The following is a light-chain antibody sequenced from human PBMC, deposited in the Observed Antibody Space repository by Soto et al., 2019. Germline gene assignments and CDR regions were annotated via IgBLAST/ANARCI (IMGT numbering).Light chain of an antibody. CDR2: GAS. CDR3: QQYNNWPKT. Sequence: EIVMTQSPATLSVSPGERATLSCRASQSVSSTLAWYQQKPGQAPRLLIYGASTRATGIPARFSGSGSGTECTITISSLQSEDFAVYYCQQYNNWPKTFGQGTKVEIK. V-gene: IGKV3-15*01. J-gene: IGKJ1*01. CDR1: QSVSST.